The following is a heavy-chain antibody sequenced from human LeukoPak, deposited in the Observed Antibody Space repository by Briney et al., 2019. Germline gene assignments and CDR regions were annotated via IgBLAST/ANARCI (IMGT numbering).Heavy chain of an antibody. V-gene: IGHV3-7*01. Sequence: GGSLRLSCAASGFTFNSYWMSWVRQAAGKGLEWVANIKEDGSAQYYVDSVKGRFTISRDNAKNSLNLQMNSLRAEDTAVYYCATSSNAPGNHWGQGTLVTVSS. CDR2: IKEDGSAQ. D-gene: IGHD2-2*01. J-gene: IGHJ5*02. CDR3: ATSSNAPGNH. CDR1: GFTFNSYW.